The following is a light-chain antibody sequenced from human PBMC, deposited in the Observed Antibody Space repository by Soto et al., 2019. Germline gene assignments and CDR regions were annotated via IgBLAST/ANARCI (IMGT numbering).Light chain of an antibody. V-gene: IGLV2-8*01. CDR2: EVS. CDR1: SSDVGGYNY. Sequence: QSALTQPPSASGSPGQSVTISCTGTSSDVGGYNYVSWYQQHPGKAPKLMIYEVSKRPSGVPDRFSGSKSGNTASRTVSGLQAEDEDDYYCSSYAGSNDVVFGGGTKLTVL. CDR3: SSYAGSNDVV. J-gene: IGLJ2*01.